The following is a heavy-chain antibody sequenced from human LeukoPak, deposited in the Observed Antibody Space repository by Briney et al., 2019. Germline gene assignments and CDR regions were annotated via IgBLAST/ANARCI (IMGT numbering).Heavy chain of an antibody. CDR1: GYTFTSYD. D-gene: IGHD3-9*01. Sequence: ASVKVSCKASGYTFTSYDINWVRQATGQGLEWMGWMNPNSGNTGYAQKFQGRVTITRNTSISTAYMELSSLRSEDTAVYYCARDGASLRYFDWTRGNWFDPWGQGTLVTVSS. V-gene: IGHV1-8*03. CDR3: ARDGASLRYFDWTRGNWFDP. CDR2: MNPNSGNT. J-gene: IGHJ5*02.